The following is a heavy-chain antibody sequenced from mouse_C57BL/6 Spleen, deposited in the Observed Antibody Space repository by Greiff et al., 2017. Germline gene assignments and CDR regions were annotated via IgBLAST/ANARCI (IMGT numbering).Heavy chain of an antibody. J-gene: IGHJ4*01. CDR3: ASNYGSRGAMDY. Sequence: QVQLQQPGAELVRPGTSVKLSCKASGYTFTSYWMHWVKQRPGQGLEWIGVIDPSDSYTNYNQKFKGKATLTVDTSSSTAYMQLSSLTSEDSAVYYCASNYGSRGAMDYWGQGTSVTVSS. V-gene: IGHV1-59*01. CDR1: GYTFTSYW. D-gene: IGHD1-1*01. CDR2: IDPSDSYT.